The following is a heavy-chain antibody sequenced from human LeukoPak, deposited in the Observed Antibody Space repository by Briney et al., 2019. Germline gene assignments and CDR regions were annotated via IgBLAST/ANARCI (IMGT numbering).Heavy chain of an antibody. CDR1: GFTFSSYW. D-gene: IGHD3-22*01. V-gene: IGHV3-7*01. Sequence: GGSLRLSCAASGFTFSSYWMSWVRQAPGKGLEWVANIKQDGSEKYYVDSVKGRFTISRDNAKNSLYLQMNSLRAEDTAVYYCARETYYDSSGYHDAFDIWGQGTMVTVSS. CDR2: IKQDGSEK. J-gene: IGHJ3*02. CDR3: ARETYYDSSGYHDAFDI.